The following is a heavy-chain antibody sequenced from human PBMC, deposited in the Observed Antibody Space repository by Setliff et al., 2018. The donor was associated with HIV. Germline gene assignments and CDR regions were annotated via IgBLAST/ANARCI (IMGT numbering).Heavy chain of an antibody. Sequence: ASVKVSCKAVGYTFSGYYLHWVRQAPGQGLEWMGQINPKSGGTQYSQKFQGRVTMARDVSISTFYMQLTRLRSDDTAMYYCARDDREGRPYYYESSGFSPDAFDIWGQGTMVTVSS. CDR3: ARDDREGRPYYYESSGFSPDAFDI. CDR1: GYTFSGYY. D-gene: IGHD3-22*01. J-gene: IGHJ3*02. CDR2: INPKSGGT. V-gene: IGHV1-2*06.